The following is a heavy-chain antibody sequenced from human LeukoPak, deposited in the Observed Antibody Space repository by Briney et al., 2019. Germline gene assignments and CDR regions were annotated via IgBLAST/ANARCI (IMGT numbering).Heavy chain of an antibody. V-gene: IGHV3-21*01. D-gene: IGHD2-2*01. CDR1: GFTFSSYS. Sequence: PGGSLRLSCAASGFTFSSYSMNWVRQAPGKGLEWVSSISSSSSYIYYADSVKGRFTISRDNAKNSLYLQMSSLRAEDTAVYYCASSSSTSCCDFDYWGQGTLVTVSS. J-gene: IGHJ4*02. CDR2: ISSSSSYI. CDR3: ASSSSTSCCDFDY.